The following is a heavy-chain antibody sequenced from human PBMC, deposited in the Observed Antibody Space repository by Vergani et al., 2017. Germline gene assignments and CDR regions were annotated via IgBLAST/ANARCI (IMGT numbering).Heavy chain of an antibody. Sequence: EVQLLESGGGLVQPGGSLRLSCAASGFTFSSYAMSWVRQAPGKGLEWVSAISGSGGSTYYADSVKGRFTISRDNSKNTLYLQMNSLRAEDTAVYYCAKDCRVGYSIGCQLFDYWGQGTLVTVSS. V-gene: IGHV3-23*01. CDR2: ISGSGGST. J-gene: IGHJ4*02. CDR1: GFTFSSYA. CDR3: AKDCRVGYSIGCQLFDY. D-gene: IGHD6-19*01.